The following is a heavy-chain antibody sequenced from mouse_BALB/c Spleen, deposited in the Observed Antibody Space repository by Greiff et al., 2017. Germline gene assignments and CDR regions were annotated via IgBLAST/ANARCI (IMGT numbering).Heavy chain of an antibody. V-gene: IGHV5-17*02. J-gene: IGHJ4*01. CDR3: ARTEYYYAMDY. CDR2: ISSGSSTI. CDR1: GFTFSSFG. Sequence: EVKLQESGGGLVQPGGSRKLSCAASGFTFSSFGMHWVRQAPEKGLEWVAYISSGSSTIYYADTVKGRFTISRDNPKNTLFLQMTSLRSEDTAMYYCARTEYYYAMDYWGQGTSVTVSS.